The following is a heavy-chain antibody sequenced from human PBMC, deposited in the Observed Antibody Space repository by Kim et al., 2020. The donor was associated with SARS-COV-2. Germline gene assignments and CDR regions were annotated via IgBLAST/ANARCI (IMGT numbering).Heavy chain of an antibody. CDR3: TTDIIVGATRGVDYMDV. V-gene: IGHV3-15*01. CDR2: IKSKTDGGTT. D-gene: IGHD1-26*01. J-gene: IGHJ6*03. Sequence: GGSLRLSCAASGFTFSNAWMSWVRQAPGKGLEWVGRIKSKTDGGTTDYAAPVKGRFTISRDDSKNTLYLQMNSLKTEDTAVYYCTTDIIVGATRGVDYMDVWGKGTTVTVSS. CDR1: GFTFSNAW.